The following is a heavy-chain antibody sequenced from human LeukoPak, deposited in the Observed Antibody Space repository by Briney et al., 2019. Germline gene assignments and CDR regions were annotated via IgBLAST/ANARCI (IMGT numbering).Heavy chain of an antibody. CDR1: GFTFSSYG. J-gene: IGHJ6*02. Sequence: GGSLRLSCAASGFTFSSYGMHWVRQAPGKGLEWVAVIWYDGSNKYYADSVKGRFTISRDNSKNTLYLQMNSLRAEDTAVYYCARDFVVPLDAGMDVWGQGTTVTVSS. CDR3: ARDFVVPLDAGMDV. V-gene: IGHV3-33*01. D-gene: IGHD2-15*01. CDR2: IWYDGSNK.